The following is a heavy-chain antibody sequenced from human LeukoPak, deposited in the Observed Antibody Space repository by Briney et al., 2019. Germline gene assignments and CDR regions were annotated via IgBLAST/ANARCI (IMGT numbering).Heavy chain of an antibody. J-gene: IGHJ4*02. CDR3: ARVEMATRGHSDY. Sequence: SVKVSCKASGGTFSSYAISWVRQAPGQGLEWMGRIIPILGIANYARKFQGRVTITADKSTSTAYMELSSLRSEDTAVYYCARVEMATRGHSDYWGQGTLVTVSS. CDR2: IIPILGIA. V-gene: IGHV1-69*04. D-gene: IGHD5-24*01. CDR1: GGTFSSYA.